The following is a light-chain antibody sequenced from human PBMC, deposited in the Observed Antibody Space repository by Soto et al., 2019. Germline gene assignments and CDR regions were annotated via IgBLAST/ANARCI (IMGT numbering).Light chain of an antibody. Sequence: EIVMTQSPATLSVSPGERATLSCRASQSVSSNLAWYQQKPGQAPRLLIYGASTRATGIPARFSGSGSGTEFTLTISDLEPADFGLYYCQQRLNWPPGFGQGTKVDI. CDR1: QSVSSN. CDR3: QQRLNWPPG. V-gene: IGKV3-15*01. J-gene: IGKJ1*01. CDR2: GAS.